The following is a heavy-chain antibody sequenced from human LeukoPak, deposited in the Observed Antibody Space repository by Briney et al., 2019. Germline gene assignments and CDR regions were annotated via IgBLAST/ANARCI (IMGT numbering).Heavy chain of an antibody. D-gene: IGHD2-8*01. CDR1: GFIFSDYF. Sequence: GGSLRLSCSASGFIFSDYFMSGSRQAPGKGVEWISYISSNSKYTKYADSVKGRFTTSRDNAKKSLYLQMNSLRAEDTAVYYCARDNGNKYYFDYWGQGTLVTVSS. CDR3: ARDNGNKYYFDY. V-gene: IGHV3-11*05. J-gene: IGHJ4*02. CDR2: ISSNSKYT.